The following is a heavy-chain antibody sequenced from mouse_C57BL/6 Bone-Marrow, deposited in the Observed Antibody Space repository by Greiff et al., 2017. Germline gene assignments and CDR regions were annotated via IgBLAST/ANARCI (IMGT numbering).Heavy chain of an antibody. D-gene: IGHD2-12*01. Sequence: QVQLQQPGAELVRPGSSVKLSCKASGYTFTSYWMHWVKQRPIQGLEWIGKIDPSDSDTSSNQKFKDKATLTVDKSSSPAYMQLSSLTSEDSVVYYRARGRFICYICDRDCYMDYWGIRTTVTVSS. V-gene: IGHV1-52*01. CDR1: GYTFTSYW. J-gene: IGHJ4*01. CDR2: IDPSDSDT. CDR3: ARGRFICYICDRDCYMDY.